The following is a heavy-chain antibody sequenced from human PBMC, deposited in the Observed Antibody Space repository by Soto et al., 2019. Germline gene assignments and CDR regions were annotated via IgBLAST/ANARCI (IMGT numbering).Heavy chain of an antibody. CDR1: GDSVSSNTAS. Sequence: SQTLSLTCAISGDSVSSNTASWNLIGQSPSRGLEWLGRTYFRSKWYNDYAVSVKSRIIINPDTSNNQFSLQLNSVTPEDTAVYFCAKGDNLGPKTGYAFDPWGQGIMVTVSS. J-gene: IGHJ5*02. V-gene: IGHV6-1*01. CDR2: TYFRSKWYN. D-gene: IGHD5-12*01. CDR3: AKGDNLGPKTGYAFDP.